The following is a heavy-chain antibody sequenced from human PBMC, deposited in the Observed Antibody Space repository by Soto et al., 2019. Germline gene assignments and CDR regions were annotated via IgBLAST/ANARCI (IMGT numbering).Heavy chain of an antibody. CDR3: ARYSALYYYDSSGYSYYYYYYGMDV. Sequence: SETLSLTCAVSGGSIGSGGYSWSWIRQPPGKGLEWIGYIHHSGSTYYNPSLKSRITMSVDTSKNQFYLKLSSVTAADTAVYYCARYSALYYYDSSGYSYYYYYYGMDVWGQGTTVTVSS. D-gene: IGHD3-22*01. V-gene: IGHV4-30-2*01. CDR1: GGSIGSGGYS. J-gene: IGHJ6*02. CDR2: IHHSGST.